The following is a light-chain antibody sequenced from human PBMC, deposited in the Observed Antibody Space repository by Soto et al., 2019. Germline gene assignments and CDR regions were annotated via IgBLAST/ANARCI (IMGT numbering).Light chain of an antibody. CDR2: GAS. CDR1: QSVSSN. CDR3: QQCNDWPHT. Sequence: EIVMTQSPATLSVSPGESDTLSCRASQSVSSNLAWYQQKPGQAPRLLIYGASTRATGIPARFSGRGSATEFTLTISSLQSEDCAVYYCQQCNDWPHTFGQGTKLEIK. J-gene: IGKJ2*01. V-gene: IGKV3-15*01.